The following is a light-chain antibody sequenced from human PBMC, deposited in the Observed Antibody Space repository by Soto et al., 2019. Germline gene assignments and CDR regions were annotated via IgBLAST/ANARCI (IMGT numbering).Light chain of an antibody. CDR1: QSVHDNY. V-gene: IGKV3-20*01. J-gene: IGKJ1*01. Sequence: EIVLTQSPGTLSLSPRERATLSCRASQSVHDNYLAWSQHKPGQAPRLLIYGESSRAPGIPDRFSGSGSGTDFTLTISRLEPEDCAIFYCQQYAASPLTCGQGTHVEVK. CDR2: GES. CDR3: QQYAASPLT.